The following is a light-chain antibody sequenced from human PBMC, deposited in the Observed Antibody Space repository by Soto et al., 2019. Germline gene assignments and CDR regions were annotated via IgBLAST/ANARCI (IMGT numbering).Light chain of an antibody. J-gene: IGKJ1*01. Sequence: DIQMTQSPSTLSASVGDRVTITCRASQSISSWLAWYQQKPGKAPKLLIYDASSLESGVPSRFSGSGSGTEFTLTISSLQPDDFATYYCQQSFVTPRTFGQETKVDIK. CDR1: QSISSW. CDR3: QQSFVTPRT. CDR2: DAS. V-gene: IGKV1-5*01.